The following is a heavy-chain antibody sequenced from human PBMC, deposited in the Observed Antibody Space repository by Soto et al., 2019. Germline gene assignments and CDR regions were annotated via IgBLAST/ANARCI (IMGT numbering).Heavy chain of an antibody. CDR3: SSRPRSPTFLFSF. CDR2: ISAYNANA. D-gene: IGHD3-9*01. V-gene: IGHV1-18*01. CDR1: GYNLINYD. Sequence: GASVKVSCKASGYNLINYDITWVRQAPGQGLEWMGWISAYNANANYAQKLQGRVAMTTDTSTSTAYMELTSLRSDGTAVYYCSSRPRSPTFLFSFWGRGSPVTVSS. J-gene: IGHJ4*02.